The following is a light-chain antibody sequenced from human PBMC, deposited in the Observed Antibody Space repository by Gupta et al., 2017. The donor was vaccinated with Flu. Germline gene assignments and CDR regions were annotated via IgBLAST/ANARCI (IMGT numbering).Light chain of an antibody. CDR2: AAS. J-gene: IGKJ3*01. V-gene: IGKV1-27*01. CDR1: QGINSD. CDR3: QKDNSAPRT. Sequence: PSSRSASVGDRVTSTCRASQGINSDLAWYQQKPGKVPELLMYAASTLQSGIPSRFSGSGSETDFTLTISSLQPEDVATYYCQKDNSAPRTFGDGTRVEIK.